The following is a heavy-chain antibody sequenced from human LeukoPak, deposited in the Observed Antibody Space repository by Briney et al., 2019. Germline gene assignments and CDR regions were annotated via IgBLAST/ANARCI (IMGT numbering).Heavy chain of an antibody. CDR3: ARVGGGNAEGY. V-gene: IGHV1-69*04. D-gene: IGHD4-23*01. CDR1: GGTFCSYA. J-gene: IGHJ4*02. CDR2: IIPILGIA. Sequence: ASVKVSCKASGGTFCSYAISWVRQAPGQGLEWMGRIIPILGIANYAQKFQGRVTITADKSTSTAYMELSSLRSDDTAVYYCARVGGGNAEGYWGQGALVTAAS.